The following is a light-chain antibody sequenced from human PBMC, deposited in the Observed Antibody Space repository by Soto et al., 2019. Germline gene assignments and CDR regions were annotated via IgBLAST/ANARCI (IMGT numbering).Light chain of an antibody. CDR2: EVS. J-gene: IGLJ1*01. Sequence: QSVLTQPASVSGSPGQSITISCTGTSSDVGAYNYVSWYQQHPGKAPTLMISEVSNRPSGVSNRFSGSKSGNAASLTISGLQAEDEADYYCSSYAGSNLGVFGTGTKVTVL. CDR1: SSDVGAYNY. CDR3: SSYAGSNLGV. V-gene: IGLV2-14*01.